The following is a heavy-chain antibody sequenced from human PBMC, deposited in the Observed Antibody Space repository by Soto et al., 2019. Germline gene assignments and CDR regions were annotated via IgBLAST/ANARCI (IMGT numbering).Heavy chain of an antibody. CDR1: GYTFTSYY. CDR3: ARQYDSSCYYTREYYFDY. J-gene: IGHJ4*02. CDR2: INPSGSST. Sequence: ASVKVSCKASGYTFTSYYMHWVRQAPGQGLEWMGIINPSGSSTSYAQKFQGRVTMTRDTSTSTVYMEMSSLRSEDAAVYYCARQYDSSCYYTREYYFDYWGQGTLVTVSS. D-gene: IGHD3-22*01. V-gene: IGHV1-46*01.